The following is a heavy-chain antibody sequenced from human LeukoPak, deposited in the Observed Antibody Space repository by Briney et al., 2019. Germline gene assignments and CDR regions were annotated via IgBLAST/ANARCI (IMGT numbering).Heavy chain of an antibody. CDR2: ISSSSSYI. CDR1: GFTFSSYS. CDR3: ARGTALSIAAAAFDY. J-gene: IGHJ4*02. D-gene: IGHD6-13*01. V-gene: IGHV3-21*01. Sequence: PGESLRLSCAASGFTFSSYSMNWVRQAPGKGLEWVSSISSSSSYIYYADSVKGRFTISRDNAKNSLYLQMNSLRAEDTAVYYCARGTALSIAAAAFDYWGQGTLVTVSS.